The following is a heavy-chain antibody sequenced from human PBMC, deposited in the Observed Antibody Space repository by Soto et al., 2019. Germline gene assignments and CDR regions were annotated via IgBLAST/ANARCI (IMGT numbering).Heavy chain of an antibody. CDR1: GGSINTFY. CDR2: IFSSGST. J-gene: IGHJ4*02. V-gene: IGHV4-4*07. D-gene: IGHD5-12*01. Sequence: SLTCTVSGGSINTFYWSWVRQPAGKGLEWIGRIFSSGSTSFNPSLESRVAMSVDTSKNHFSLNLSSVTAADMAVYYCAREGSYSAYNFAHGIQLCSFAFWGQEALFTVS. CDR3: AREGSYSAYNFAHGIQLCSFAF.